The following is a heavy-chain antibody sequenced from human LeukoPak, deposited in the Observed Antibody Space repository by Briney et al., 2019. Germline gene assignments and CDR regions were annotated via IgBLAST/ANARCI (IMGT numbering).Heavy chain of an antibody. CDR2: IYYSGST. CDR3: ARDPRGEYSYGYYFDY. CDR1: GGSISTYY. D-gene: IGHD5-18*01. Sequence: PSETLSLTCTVSGGSISTYYWSWIRQPPGKGLEWIGYIYYSGSTNYNPSLKSRVTISVDTSKNQFSLKLSSVTAADTAVYYCARDPRGEYSYGYYFDYWGQGTLVTVSS. J-gene: IGHJ4*02. V-gene: IGHV4-59*12.